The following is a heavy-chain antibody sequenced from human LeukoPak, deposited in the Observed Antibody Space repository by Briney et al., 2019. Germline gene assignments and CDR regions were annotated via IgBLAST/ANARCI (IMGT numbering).Heavy chain of an antibody. V-gene: IGHV3-23*01. CDR3: AKDHYGSGSNKLMDV. J-gene: IGHJ6*02. CDR1: GFTFSSYA. D-gene: IGHD3-10*01. CDR2: ISDSGGGT. Sequence: GGSLRLSCAASGFTFSSYAMSWVRQAPGTGLEWVSAISDSGGGTYYAASVRGRFTISRDNSKNTLYLQMNSLRAEDTALYYCAKDHYGSGSNKLMDVWGQGTTVTVSS.